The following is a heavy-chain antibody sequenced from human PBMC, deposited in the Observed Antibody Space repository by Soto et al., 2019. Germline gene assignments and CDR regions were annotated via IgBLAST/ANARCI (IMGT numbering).Heavy chain of an antibody. Sequence: GGSLRLSCSASGFSFSDYYMTWVRQAPGKGLEWISYISGSGSTIYYADSVKGRFTISRDNARNSVHLQMNDLRGGDTALYFCAKMTSSRSYDPMFFWGQGTLVTVSS. CDR2: ISGSGSTI. V-gene: IGHV3-11*01. CDR1: GFSFSDYY. D-gene: IGHD2-2*01. J-gene: IGHJ4*02. CDR3: AKMTSSRSYDPMFF.